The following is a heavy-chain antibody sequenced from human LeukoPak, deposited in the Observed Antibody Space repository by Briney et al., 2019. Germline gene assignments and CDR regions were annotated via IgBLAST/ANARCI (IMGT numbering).Heavy chain of an antibody. CDR1: GGSISSYY. V-gene: IGHV4-59*01. CDR3: ARYYYGSGSSPPVFDY. CDR2: IYYSGST. D-gene: IGHD3-10*01. Sequence: SETLSLTCTVSGGSISSYYWSWIRQPPGKGLEWLGYIYYSGSTNYNPSLKSRVTISVDTSKNQFSLKLSSVTAADTAVYYCARYYYGSGSSPPVFDYWGQGTLVTVSS. J-gene: IGHJ4*02.